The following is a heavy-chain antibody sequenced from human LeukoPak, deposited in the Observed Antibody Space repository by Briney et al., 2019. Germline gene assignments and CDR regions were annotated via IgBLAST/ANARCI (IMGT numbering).Heavy chain of an antibody. J-gene: IGHJ4*02. CDR2: IYGSGTL. D-gene: IGHD2-15*01. Sequence: PSETLSLTRTVSGGSISRSYWSWMRQPAGKGPEWIGCIYGSGTLTYNPSLETRATMPVATPKNQFSLKLRAVDAADPPVYYVARDRPSSGGPHFAYWGQGSLVTVSS. CDR1: GGSISRSY. V-gene: IGHV4-4*07. CDR3: ARDRPSSGGPHFAY.